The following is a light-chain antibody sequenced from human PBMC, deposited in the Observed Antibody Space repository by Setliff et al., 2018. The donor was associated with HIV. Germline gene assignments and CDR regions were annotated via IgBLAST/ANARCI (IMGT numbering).Light chain of an antibody. V-gene: IGLV2-23*02. CDR3: CSYGSGDIWV. CDR1: RSDVGNTLS. J-gene: IGLJ3*02. Sequence: QSVLTQPASVSGSPGQSITIPCTGSRSDVGNTLSVSWYQQNLGEVPKLLIYEVDRRPSGISHRFSGSKSGNTASLTISGLQVEDEADYYCCSYGSGDIWVFGGGTKVTVL. CDR2: EVD.